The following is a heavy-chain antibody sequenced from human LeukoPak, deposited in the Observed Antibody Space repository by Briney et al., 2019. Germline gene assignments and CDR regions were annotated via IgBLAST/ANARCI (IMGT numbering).Heavy chain of an antibody. V-gene: IGHV1-8*01. CDR1: GYTFSSYD. J-gene: IGHJ5*01. CDR3: ARVRLSGSGFDS. Sequence: ASVKVSCMTFGYTFSSYDITWVRQAPGHGLEWMGEMNPNRAKTAYHQKFLGRVTMTWNTSVNTAYMELTSLTSEDTAVYYCARVRLSGSGFDSWGQGTPVTVSS. CDR2: MNPNRAKT.